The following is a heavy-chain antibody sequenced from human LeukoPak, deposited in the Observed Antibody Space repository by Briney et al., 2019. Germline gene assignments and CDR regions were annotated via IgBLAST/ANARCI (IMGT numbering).Heavy chain of an antibody. V-gene: IGHV4-4*07. CDR3: ASELAY. Sequence: PSETLSLTCTVSGGSISSDYWSWIRQPAGKGLKWIGRIYTSGTTNYNPSLKSRVTMSVDTSKRQFSLNLSSVTAADTAVYYCASELAYWGQGTLVTVSS. CDR1: GGSISSDY. D-gene: IGHD1-1*01. CDR2: IYTSGTT. J-gene: IGHJ4*02.